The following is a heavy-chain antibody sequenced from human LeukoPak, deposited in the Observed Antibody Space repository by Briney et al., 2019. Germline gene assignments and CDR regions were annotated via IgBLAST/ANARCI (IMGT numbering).Heavy chain of an antibody. V-gene: IGHV1-8*01. CDR1: GYTFTSYD. Sequence: ASVKVSCKASGYTFTSYDINWVRQATGQGLEWMGWMNPNSGNTGYAQKFQGRVTMTRNTSISTAYMELSSLRSEDTAVYYCARDQTLLNIVATSLETFDIWGQGTMVTVSS. CDR3: ARDQTLLNIVATSLETFDI. D-gene: IGHD5-12*01. J-gene: IGHJ3*02. CDR2: MNPNSGNT.